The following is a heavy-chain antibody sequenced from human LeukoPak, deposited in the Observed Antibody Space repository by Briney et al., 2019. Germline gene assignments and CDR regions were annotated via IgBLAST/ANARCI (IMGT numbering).Heavy chain of an antibody. Sequence: SETLSLTCTVSGGSISSSSYYWGWIRQPPGKGLEWIGSIYYSGSTYYNPSLKSRVTISVDTSKNQFSLKLSSVTAADTAVYYCARARWGGYALTDYWGQGTLVTVSS. CDR3: ARARWGGYALTDY. V-gene: IGHV4-39*01. D-gene: IGHD3-3*01. CDR1: GGSISSSSYY. CDR2: IYYSGST. J-gene: IGHJ4*02.